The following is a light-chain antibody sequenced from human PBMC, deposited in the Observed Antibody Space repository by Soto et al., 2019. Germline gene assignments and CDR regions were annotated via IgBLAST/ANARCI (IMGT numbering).Light chain of an antibody. V-gene: IGKV1-5*01. Sequence: DIQMTQSPSTLSASVGDRVTITSRASQSISSWLAWYQQKPGKAPKLLIYDASSLESGVPSRFSGSGSGTEFTLTISSLKPDDFATYYCQQYNSYSYTFGQGTKLEIK. J-gene: IGKJ2*01. CDR3: QQYNSYSYT. CDR1: QSISSW. CDR2: DAS.